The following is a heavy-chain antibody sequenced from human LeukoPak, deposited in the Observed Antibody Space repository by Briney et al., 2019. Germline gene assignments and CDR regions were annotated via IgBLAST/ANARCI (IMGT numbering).Heavy chain of an antibody. D-gene: IGHD6-13*01. CDR2: IYSGGST. J-gene: IGHJ4*02. V-gene: IGHV3-53*01. CDR3: AVYSSSWYRFDY. CDR1: GFTVSSNY. Sequence: GGSLRLSCAAFGFTVSSNYMSWVRQAPGKGLEWVSVIYSGGSTYYADSVKGRFTISRDNSKNTLYLQMNSLRAEDTAVYYCAVYSSSWYRFDYWGQGTLVTVSS.